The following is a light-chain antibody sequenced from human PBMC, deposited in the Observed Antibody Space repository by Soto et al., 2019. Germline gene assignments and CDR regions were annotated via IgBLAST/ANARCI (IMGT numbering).Light chain of an antibody. Sequence: DIQMTQSPSTLSASVGDRVTITCRASQDISNWLAWYQQKPGKAPKLLIYDASRLESVVPSRFSGSGSGTKFTLASNSLQPDDSATYYCQHYNSYPATFGQGTKVEIK. CDR3: QHYNSYPAT. CDR2: DAS. J-gene: IGKJ1*01. CDR1: QDISNW. V-gene: IGKV1-5*01.